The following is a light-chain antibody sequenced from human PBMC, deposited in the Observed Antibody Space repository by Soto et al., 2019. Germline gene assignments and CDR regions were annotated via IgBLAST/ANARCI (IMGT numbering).Light chain of an antibody. J-gene: IGLJ2*01. Sequence: QSVLTQPPSVSAAPRQKVTISCSGSSSNIGNNYVSWYQQLPGTAPQLLIDDNNKRPSGIPDRFSGSKSDTSATLGITGLQTGDEADYYCGTWDSSLSAVVFGGGTQLTVL. V-gene: IGLV1-51*01. CDR2: DNN. CDR3: GTWDSSLSAVV. CDR1: SSNIGNNY.